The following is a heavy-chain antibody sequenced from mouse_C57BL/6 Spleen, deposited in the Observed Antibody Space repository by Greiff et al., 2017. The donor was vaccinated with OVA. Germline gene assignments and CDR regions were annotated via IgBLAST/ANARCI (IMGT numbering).Heavy chain of an antibody. J-gene: IGHJ1*03. V-gene: IGHV7-1*01. Sequence: EVHLVESGGGLVQSGRSLRLSCATSGFTFSDFYMEWVRQAPGKGLEWIAARRNKANDYTTEYSASVKGRFIVSRDTSQSILYLQMNALRAEDTAIYYCARGRGYGSSYDWYFDVWGTGTTVTVSS. D-gene: IGHD1-1*01. CDR1: GFTFSDFY. CDR3: ARGRGYGSSYDWYFDV. CDR2: RRNKANDYTT.